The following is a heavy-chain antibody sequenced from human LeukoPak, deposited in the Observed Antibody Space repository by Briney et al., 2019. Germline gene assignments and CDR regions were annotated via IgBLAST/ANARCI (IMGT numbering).Heavy chain of an antibody. CDR1: GGSISSGDYY. Sequence: SQTLSLTCTVSGGSISSGDYYWSWIRQPPGKGLEWIGYIYYSGSTYYNPSLKSRVTISVDTSKNQFSLKLSSVTAADTAVYYCAREGIYDYVWGSQSLFDYWGQGTLVTVSS. D-gene: IGHD3-16*01. CDR3: AREGIYDYVWGSQSLFDY. J-gene: IGHJ4*02. CDR2: IYYSGST. V-gene: IGHV4-30-4*01.